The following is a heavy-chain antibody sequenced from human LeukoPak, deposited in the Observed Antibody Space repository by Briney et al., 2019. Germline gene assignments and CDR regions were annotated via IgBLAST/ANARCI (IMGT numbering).Heavy chain of an antibody. V-gene: IGHV3-9*01. J-gene: IGHJ4*02. Sequence: GGSLRLSCAASGFTFDDYAMHGVRQAPGKGLEWVSGISWNSGSIGYADSVKGRFTISRDNAKNSLYLQMNSLRAEDTALYYCAKATMTTGHFDYWGQGTLVTVSS. CDR1: GFTFDDYA. CDR3: AKATMTTGHFDY. D-gene: IGHD4-17*01. CDR2: ISWNSGSI.